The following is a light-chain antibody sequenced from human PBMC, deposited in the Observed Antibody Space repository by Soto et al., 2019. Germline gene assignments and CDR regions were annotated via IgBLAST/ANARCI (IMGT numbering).Light chain of an antibody. V-gene: IGLV1-51*01. CDR1: SSNIGNNY. CDR2: DND. Sequence: QSVLTQPPSVSAAPGQKVTISCSGSSSNIGNNYVSWYQQFPEAAPRLLMYDNDKRPSGIPDRFSGSKSGTSATLVITGLQPGDEADYYCARWDRSLSAGVFGGGTKLTVL. J-gene: IGLJ2*01. CDR3: ARWDRSLSAGV.